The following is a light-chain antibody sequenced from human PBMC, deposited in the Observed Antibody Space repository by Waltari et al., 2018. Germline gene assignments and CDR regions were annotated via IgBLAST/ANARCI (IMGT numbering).Light chain of an antibody. Sequence: EIALTQSPITLSVSPGERATLSCRASQSVNSNLAWYQQKPGQAPRLLIYGASTRATDIPARISGSGSGTEFTLTISSLQSEDFAVYYCHQYNKWPFTFGPGTKVVIK. CDR1: QSVNSN. CDR2: GAS. V-gene: IGKV3-15*01. J-gene: IGKJ3*01. CDR3: HQYNKWPFT.